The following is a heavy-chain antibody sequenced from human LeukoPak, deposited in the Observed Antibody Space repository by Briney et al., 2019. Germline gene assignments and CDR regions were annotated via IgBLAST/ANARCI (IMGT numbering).Heavy chain of an antibody. CDR1: GGTFSSYA. Sequence: SVKVSCKASGGTFSSYAICWVRQAPGQGLEWMGRIIPILGIANYAQKFQGRVTITADKSTSTAYMELSSLRSEDTAVYYCARDHLPYGGNYYYFDYWGQGTLVTVSS. J-gene: IGHJ4*02. CDR3: ARDHLPYGGNYYYFDY. V-gene: IGHV1-69*04. CDR2: IIPILGIA. D-gene: IGHD4-23*01.